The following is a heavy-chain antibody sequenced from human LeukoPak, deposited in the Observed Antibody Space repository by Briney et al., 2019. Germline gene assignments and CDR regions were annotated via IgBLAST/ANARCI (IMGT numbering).Heavy chain of an antibody. CDR1: GDSVSSNSVT. J-gene: IGHJ5*02. V-gene: IGHV6-1*01. CDR3: AREFPGIAAAGMLGAWFDP. CDR2: TYYRSTWYN. Sequence: SQTLSLTCAISGDSVSSNSVTWNWIRQSPSRGLEWLGRTYYRSTWYNDYAVSVRGRITVNPDTSKNQFSLKLSSVTAADTAVYYCAREFPGIAAAGMLGAWFDPWGQGTLVTVSS. D-gene: IGHD6-13*01.